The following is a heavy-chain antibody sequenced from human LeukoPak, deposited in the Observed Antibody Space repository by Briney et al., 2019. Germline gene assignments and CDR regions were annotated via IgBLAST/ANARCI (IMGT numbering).Heavy chain of an antibody. D-gene: IGHD2-8*01. Sequence: GGSLRLSCAASGFTFSTSSMNWVRQAPGKGLEWLSFISSSGTIYYADSVKGRFTISRDNAKNSLYLQMNSLRAEDTAVYYCARVLLTEYSDSPGLYAFDIWGQGTMVTVSS. CDR2: ISSSGTI. V-gene: IGHV3-48*01. J-gene: IGHJ3*02. CDR3: ARVLLTEYSDSPGLYAFDI. CDR1: GFTFSTSS.